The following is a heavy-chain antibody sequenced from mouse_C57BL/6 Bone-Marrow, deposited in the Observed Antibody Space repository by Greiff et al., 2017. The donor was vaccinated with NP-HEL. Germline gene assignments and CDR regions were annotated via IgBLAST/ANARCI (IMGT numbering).Heavy chain of an antibody. Sequence: QVQLQQSGAELVRPGASVTPSCKASGYTFTDYEMHWVKQTPVHGLEWIGAIDPETGGTAYNQKFKGKAILTADKSSSTAYMELRSLTSEDSAVYYCTRVTTVVVDYWGQGTTLTVSS. D-gene: IGHD1-1*01. J-gene: IGHJ2*01. CDR2: IDPETGGT. V-gene: IGHV1-15*01. CDR3: TRVTTVVVDY. CDR1: GYTFTDYE.